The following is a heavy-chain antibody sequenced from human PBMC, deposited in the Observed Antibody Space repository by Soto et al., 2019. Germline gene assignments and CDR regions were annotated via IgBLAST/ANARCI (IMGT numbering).Heavy chain of an antibody. J-gene: IGHJ4*02. CDR2: INAGNGNT. CDR3: ARGIAGSLFFDY. D-gene: IGHD6-13*01. V-gene: IGHV1-3*01. Sequence: QVQLVQSGAEVKKPGASVKVSCKASGYTFTSYAMHWVRQAPGQRLEWMGWINAGNGNTKDSKKFQGRVTITRDTAASTAYMELSSLRSEDTAVYYCARGIAGSLFFDYWGQGTLVTVSS. CDR1: GYTFTSYA.